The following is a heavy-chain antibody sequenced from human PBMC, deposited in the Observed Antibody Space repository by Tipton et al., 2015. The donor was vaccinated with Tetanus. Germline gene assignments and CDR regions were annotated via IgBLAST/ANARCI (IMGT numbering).Heavy chain of an antibody. CDR1: GGSISSGGYF. V-gene: IGHV4-31*03. J-gene: IGHJ5*02. CDR2: IYYSGDT. D-gene: IGHD3-16*01. Sequence: TLSLTCSVSGGSISSGGYFWNWVRQSPGKGLEWIGYIYYSGDTYINPSLKSRVTMSVDTSKNQISLNLSSVTAADTAVYYCARDQGGGRVVRLNWFDPWGQGALVFVSS. CDR3: ARDQGGGRVVRLNWFDP.